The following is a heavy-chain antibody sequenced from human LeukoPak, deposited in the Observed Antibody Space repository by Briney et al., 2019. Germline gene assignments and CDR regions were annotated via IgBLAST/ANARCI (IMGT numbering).Heavy chain of an antibody. D-gene: IGHD2/OR15-2a*01. J-gene: IGHJ3*02. Sequence: GGSLRLSCAASGFTFSIYSMNWVRQAPGKGLEWVSSISSSSSYIYYADSVKGRFTISRDNAKNSLYLQMNSLRAEDTAVYYCARDTSRRFQDAFDIWGQGTMVTVSS. CDR1: GFTFSIYS. CDR3: ARDTSRRFQDAFDI. CDR2: ISSSSSYI. V-gene: IGHV3-21*01.